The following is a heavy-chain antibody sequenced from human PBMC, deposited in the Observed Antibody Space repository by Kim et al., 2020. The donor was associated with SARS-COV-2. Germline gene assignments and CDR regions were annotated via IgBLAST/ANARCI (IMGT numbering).Heavy chain of an antibody. V-gene: IGHV4-59*01. D-gene: IGHD3-3*01. Sequence: TSRVTISVDTSKNQFSLELSSVTAADTAVYYCARDSRVYDFWSGYYYFDYWGQGTLVTVSS. CDR3: ARDSRVYDFWSGYYYFDY. J-gene: IGHJ4*02.